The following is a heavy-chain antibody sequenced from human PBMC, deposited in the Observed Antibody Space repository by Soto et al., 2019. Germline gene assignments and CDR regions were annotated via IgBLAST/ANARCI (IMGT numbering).Heavy chain of an antibody. J-gene: IGHJ6*02. CDR3: AREYPRGSRYGMDV. CDR2: IWYDGSNK. Sequence: LGGSLRLSCAASGFTFSSYGMHWVRQAPGKGLEWVAVIWYDGSNKYYADSVKGRFTISRDNSKNTLYLQMNSLRAEDTAVYYCAREYPRGSRYGMDVWGQGTTVTVSS. CDR1: GFTFSSYG. D-gene: IGHD3-16*01. V-gene: IGHV3-33*01.